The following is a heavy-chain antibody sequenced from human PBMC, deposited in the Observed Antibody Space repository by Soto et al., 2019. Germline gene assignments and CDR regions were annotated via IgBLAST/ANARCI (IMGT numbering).Heavy chain of an antibody. D-gene: IGHD6-13*01. V-gene: IGHV5-10-1*01. CDR2: IDPSDSYT. J-gene: IGHJ6*02. CDR3: AGPQIAGYSSITHYGMDV. Sequence: GESLKISCKGSGYSFTSYWISWVRQMPGKGLEWMGRIDPSDSYTNYSPSFQGHVTISADKSISTAYLQWSSLKASDTAMYYCAGPQIAGYSSITHYGMDVWGQGTTVTVS. CDR1: GYSFTSYW.